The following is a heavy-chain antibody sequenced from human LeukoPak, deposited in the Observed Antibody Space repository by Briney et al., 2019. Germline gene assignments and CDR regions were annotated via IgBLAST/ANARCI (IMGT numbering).Heavy chain of an antibody. CDR3: ARDLNSSGWYILPYNWFDP. CDR1: GFTFSSYW. D-gene: IGHD6-19*01. Sequence: GGSLRLSCAASGFTFSSYWMHWVRQAPGKGLVWVSRINSDGSSTSYADSVKGRFTISRDNAKNTLYLQMNSLRAEDTAVYYCARDLNSSGWYILPYNWFDPWGQGTLVTVSS. J-gene: IGHJ5*02. CDR2: INSDGSST. V-gene: IGHV3-74*01.